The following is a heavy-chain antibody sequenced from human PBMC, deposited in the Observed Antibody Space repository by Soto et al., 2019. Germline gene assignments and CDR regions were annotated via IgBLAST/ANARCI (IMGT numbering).Heavy chain of an antibody. J-gene: IGHJ4*02. CDR1: GGTFNTYT. V-gene: IGHV1-69*02. CDR2: FIPILDMA. CDR3: AITYCRDNSCPRDFDF. D-gene: IGHD2-21*01. Sequence: QVQVGQSGAEVKKPESSVKVSCKPSGGTFNTYTVNWVRLAPGHGLEWMGRFIPILDMANYAQKFQDRVTITADRSTFTAYMELNSLPSDDTAVYYCAITYCRDNSCPRDFDFWGPGTRVTVSS.